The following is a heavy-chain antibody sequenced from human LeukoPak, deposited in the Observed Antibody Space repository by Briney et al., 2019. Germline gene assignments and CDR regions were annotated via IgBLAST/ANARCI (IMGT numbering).Heavy chain of an antibody. Sequence: GGSLRLSCAASGFTFSCYWMHWVRQAPGKGLGWVSRINSDGSSTSYAHSVKGRFTIYRGNAKNTLYLQMNSLRAEDTAVYYCARARAPYNWNPDLDAFDIWGQGTMVTVSS. V-gene: IGHV3-74*01. J-gene: IGHJ3*02. CDR1: GFTFSCYW. D-gene: IGHD1-20*01. CDR2: INSDGSST. CDR3: ARARAPYNWNPDLDAFDI.